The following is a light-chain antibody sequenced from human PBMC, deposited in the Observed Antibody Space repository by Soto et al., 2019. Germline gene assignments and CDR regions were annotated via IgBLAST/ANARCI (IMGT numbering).Light chain of an antibody. V-gene: IGKV3-15*01. CDR3: QQYDSLPPWT. CDR1: QIIGTN. CDR2: GAF. J-gene: IGKJ1*01. Sequence: EIVLTQSPATLSVSPGEGATLSCRTSQIIGTNLAWYQQKPGQAPRLLIYGAFIRAPGFRGGGSGTDFAFTISSLQPEDIATYYCQQYDSLPPWTFGQGTKVDIK.